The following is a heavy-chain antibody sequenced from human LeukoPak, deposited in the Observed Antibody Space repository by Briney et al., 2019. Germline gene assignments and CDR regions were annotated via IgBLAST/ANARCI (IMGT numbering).Heavy chain of an antibody. CDR2: ISSSSSYI. D-gene: IGHD6-13*01. Sequence: PGGPLRLSCAASGFTFSSYSMNWVRQAPGKGLEWVSSISSSSSYIHYADSVKGRFTISRDNAKNSLYLQMNRMRAADTAVYYCARDALRGIAADESWFDPWGQGTLVTVSS. CDR1: GFTFSSYS. CDR3: ARDALRGIAADESWFDP. J-gene: IGHJ5*02. V-gene: IGHV3-21*01.